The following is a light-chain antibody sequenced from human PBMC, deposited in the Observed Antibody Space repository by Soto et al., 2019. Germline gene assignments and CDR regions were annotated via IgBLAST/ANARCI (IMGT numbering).Light chain of an antibody. J-gene: IGKJ1*01. CDR2: KAS. CDR3: QHYNRYST. Sequence: DIQMTQSPSTLSASVGDRVTITCRASQSISSWLAWYQQKPGKAPKLLIYKASSLQSGVPSRFSGSASGTEVTLTISILQPDDFATYYCQHYNRYSTFGQGTKVEIK. V-gene: IGKV1-5*03. CDR1: QSISSW.